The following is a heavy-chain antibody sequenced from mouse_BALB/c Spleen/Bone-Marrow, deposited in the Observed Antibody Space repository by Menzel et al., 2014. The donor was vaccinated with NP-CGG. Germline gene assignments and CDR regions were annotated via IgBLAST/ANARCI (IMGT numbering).Heavy chain of an antibody. CDR3: ARSMIVYFAMDY. V-gene: IGHV1-4*01. CDR2: INPTSGYA. D-gene: IGHD2-3*01. J-gene: IGHJ4*01. CDR1: GYTFTGYT. Sequence: VQRVESGAELARPGASVKMSCKASGYTFTGYTIHWVKRRPGQGLEWIGYINPTSGYANYNQKFKDKATLTADKSSSTAYMQLSSLTSEDSAVFYCARSMIVYFAMDYWGQGTSVTVSS.